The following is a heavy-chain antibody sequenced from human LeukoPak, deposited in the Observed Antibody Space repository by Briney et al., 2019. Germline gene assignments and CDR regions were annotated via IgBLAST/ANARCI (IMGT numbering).Heavy chain of an antibody. J-gene: IGHJ5*02. CDR1: GFTFTIFG. CDR2: INWNGGST. CDR3: AREALSGWFDP. D-gene: IGHD3-10*01. Sequence: GGSLRLSCAASGFTFTIFGFNWVRQAPGKGLEWVSGINWNGGSTGYADSVKGRFTISRDNAKNSLYLQMNSLRAEDTALYHCAREALSGWFDPWAREPWSPSPQ. V-gene: IGHV3-20*01.